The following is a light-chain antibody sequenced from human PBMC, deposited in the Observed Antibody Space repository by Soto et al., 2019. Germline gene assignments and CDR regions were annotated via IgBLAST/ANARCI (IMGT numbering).Light chain of an antibody. Sequence: QSVLTQPASVSGSPGQPFTIPCTGSSSDVGAYHSVSWYQQHPGKAPKLIIFDVSNRPSGVSNRFSGSKSGNTASLTISGLQAEDEADYYCSSFTDTGTVMFGGGTKVTVL. V-gene: IGLV2-14*03. CDR1: SSDVGAYHS. CDR3: SSFTDTGTVM. J-gene: IGLJ3*02. CDR2: DVS.